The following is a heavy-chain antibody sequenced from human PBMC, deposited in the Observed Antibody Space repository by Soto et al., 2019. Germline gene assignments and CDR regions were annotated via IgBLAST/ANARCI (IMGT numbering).Heavy chain of an antibody. CDR1: GGTIVDLG. J-gene: IGHJ5*02. CDR2: IYATGTT. D-gene: IGHD1-1*01. V-gene: IGHV4-4*07. CDR3: VKDGTQTLRDWFDP. Sequence: SLPLSHTSTVSGGTIVDLGWRCLSKSDGKGLEWIGRIYATGTTDYNPSLKSRVMMSVDTSKKQFSLKLRSVTAADTALFYRVKDGTQTLRDWFDPWGNGISVPVST.